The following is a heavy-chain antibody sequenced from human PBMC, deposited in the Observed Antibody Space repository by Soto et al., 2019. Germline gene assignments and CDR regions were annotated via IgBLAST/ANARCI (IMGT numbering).Heavy chain of an antibody. CDR2: ISSYNGDT. Sequence: QVQLEQSGAEVKKPGASVKVSCKASGYTFTRSGISWVRQAPGQGPEWMGWISSYNGDTNYAQTFQGRVTMTTDTTTSTAYMEPRGLRSDDTAVYYCAREGVAPYYYYGMDVWGQGTPVTVSS. D-gene: IGHD5-12*01. V-gene: IGHV1-18*01. CDR1: GYTFTRSG. CDR3: AREGVAPYYYYGMDV. J-gene: IGHJ6*02.